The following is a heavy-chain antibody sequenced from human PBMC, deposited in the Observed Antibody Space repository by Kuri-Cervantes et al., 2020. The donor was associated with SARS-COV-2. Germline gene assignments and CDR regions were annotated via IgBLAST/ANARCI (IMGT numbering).Heavy chain of an antibody. CDR1: GFTFSSYG. CDR2: ISSSSSYI. D-gene: IGHD1-26*01. Sequence: GESLKISCAASGFTFSSYGMHWVRQAPGKGLEWVSSISSSSSYIYYADSVKGRFTISRDNAKNSLYLQMNSLRAEDTAVYYCARVSSGSYSLDYWGQGTLVTVSS. J-gene: IGHJ4*02. V-gene: IGHV3-21*01. CDR3: ARVSSGSYSLDY.